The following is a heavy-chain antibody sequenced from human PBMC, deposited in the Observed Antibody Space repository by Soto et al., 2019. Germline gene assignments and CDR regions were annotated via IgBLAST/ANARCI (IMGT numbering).Heavy chain of an antibody. Sequence: GGSLRLSCAASGFTFSSYGMHWVRQAPGKGLEWVAVIWYDGSNKYYADSVKGRFTISRDNPKNTLYLQMNSLRAEDTAVYYCAREVYYDNSGYYYVPYYFDYWGQGTLVTVSS. V-gene: IGHV3-33*01. D-gene: IGHD3-22*01. CDR1: GFTFSSYG. CDR2: IWYDGSNK. J-gene: IGHJ4*02. CDR3: AREVYYDNSGYYYVPYYFDY.